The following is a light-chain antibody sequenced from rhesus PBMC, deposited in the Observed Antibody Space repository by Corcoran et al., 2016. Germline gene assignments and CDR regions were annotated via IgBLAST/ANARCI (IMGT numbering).Light chain of an antibody. J-gene: IGKJ1*01. CDR3: QETSNLWT. CDR1: QSVSSK. Sequence: EIVMTQSPATLSLSPGETATISCRTSQSVSSKLAWYQQKPGQAPRLLIYGAWSRATGIPDRFSGSGSGTDFTLTLSSLEPEDFAVYYCQETSNLWTFGQVTKVEIK. CDR2: GAW. V-gene: IGKV3-31*02.